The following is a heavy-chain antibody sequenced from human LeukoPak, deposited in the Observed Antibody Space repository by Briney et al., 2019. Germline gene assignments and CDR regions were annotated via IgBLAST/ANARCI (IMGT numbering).Heavy chain of an antibody. CDR2: INTDGSTT. D-gene: IGHD3-9*01. CDR1: GFTFSSYW. V-gene: IGHV3-74*01. CDR3: TIDLTGPFDD. J-gene: IGHJ4*02. Sequence: GGSLRLSCAASGFTFSSYWMHWVRQVPGKGLVWVSRINTDGSTTSYADSVKGRFTTSRDNAKNTLYLQMNSLRAEDTGVYYCTIDLTGPFDDWGQGTLVTVSS.